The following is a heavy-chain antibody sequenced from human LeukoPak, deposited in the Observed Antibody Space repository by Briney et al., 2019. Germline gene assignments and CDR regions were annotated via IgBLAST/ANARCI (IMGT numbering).Heavy chain of an antibody. Sequence: SQTLSLTCAVSGGSISSGGYSWSWLRQPPGKGLEWIGYIYHSGSTYYNPSLKSRVTISVDRSKNRFSLKLSSVTAADTAVYYCARGRYCSSTSCYRVGYYYYGMDVWGQGTTVTVSS. CDR2: IYHSGST. D-gene: IGHD2-2*02. J-gene: IGHJ6*02. CDR1: GGSISSGGYS. CDR3: ARGRYCSSTSCYRVGYYYYGMDV. V-gene: IGHV4-30-2*01.